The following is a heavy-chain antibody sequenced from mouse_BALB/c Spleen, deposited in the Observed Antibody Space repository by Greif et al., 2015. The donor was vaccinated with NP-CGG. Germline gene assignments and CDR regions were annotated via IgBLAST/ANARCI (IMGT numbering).Heavy chain of an antibody. CDR1: GYTFTSYT. D-gene: IGHD1-1*01. CDR2: INPSSGYT. V-gene: IGHV1-4*02. Sequence: VQLVESAAELARPGASVKMSCKASGYTFTSYTMHWVKQRPGQGLEWIGYINPSSGYTEYNQKFKDKATLTADKSSSTAYMQLSSLTSEDSVVYYCATPYGSIFDYWGQGTTLTVSS. CDR3: ATPYGSIFDY. J-gene: IGHJ2*01.